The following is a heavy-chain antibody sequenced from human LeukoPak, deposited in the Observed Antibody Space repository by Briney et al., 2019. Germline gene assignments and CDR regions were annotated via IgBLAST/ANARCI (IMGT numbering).Heavy chain of an antibody. Sequence: GASVKVSCKASGYTFTSYAMNWVRQAPGQGLEWMGWINTNTGNPTYAQGFTGRFVFSLDTSVSTTYLQISSLKAEDTAVYYCARDGYCSSTSCYFAFDIWGQGTMVTVSS. CDR2: INTNTGNP. J-gene: IGHJ3*02. CDR3: ARDGYCSSTSCYFAFDI. CDR1: GYTFTSYA. D-gene: IGHD2-2*01. V-gene: IGHV7-4-1*02.